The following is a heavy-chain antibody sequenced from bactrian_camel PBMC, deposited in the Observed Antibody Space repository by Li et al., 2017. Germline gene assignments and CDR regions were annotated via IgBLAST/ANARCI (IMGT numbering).Heavy chain of an antibody. D-gene: IGHD2*01. J-gene: IGHJ4*01. V-gene: IGHV3S53*01. Sequence: HVQLVESGGGSVQPGGSLSLSCAGSGFTHSVCTMGWYRQTPGKERVVVSTILSDGTTYYADSVKGRFTISQDNAKDTVYLQMNSLKTEDTAVYYCATGLGGIPSGVKGQGTQVTV. CDR1: GFTHSVCT. CDR2: ILSDGTT.